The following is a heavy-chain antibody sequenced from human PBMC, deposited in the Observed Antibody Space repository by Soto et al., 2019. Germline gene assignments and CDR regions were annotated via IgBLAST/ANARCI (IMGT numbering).Heavy chain of an antibody. J-gene: IGHJ6*02. Sequence: GGSLRLSCAASGFTFSSYAMSWVRQAPGKGLEWVSAISGSGGSTYYADSVKGRFTISRDNSKNTLYLQMNSLRAEDTAVYYCARCPLEGSIWVYYYYGMDVWGQGTTVTVSS. V-gene: IGHV3-23*01. CDR1: GFTFSSYA. CDR3: ARCPLEGSIWVYYYYGMDV. CDR2: ISGSGGST. D-gene: IGHD3-10*01.